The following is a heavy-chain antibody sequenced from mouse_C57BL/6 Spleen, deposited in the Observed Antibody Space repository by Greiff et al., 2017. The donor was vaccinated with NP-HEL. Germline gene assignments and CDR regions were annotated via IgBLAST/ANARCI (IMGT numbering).Heavy chain of an antibody. CDR1: GYAFSSYW. J-gene: IGHJ4*01. CDR2: IYPGDGDT. D-gene: IGHD3-2*02. Sequence: QVQLQQSGAELVKPGASVKISCKASGYAFSSYWMNWVKQRPGKGLEWIGQIYPGDGDTNYNGKFKGKATLTADKSSSTAYMQISSLTSEDSAVYFCARRSRLGAMDYWGQGTTVTVSS. CDR3: ARRSRLGAMDY. V-gene: IGHV1-80*01.